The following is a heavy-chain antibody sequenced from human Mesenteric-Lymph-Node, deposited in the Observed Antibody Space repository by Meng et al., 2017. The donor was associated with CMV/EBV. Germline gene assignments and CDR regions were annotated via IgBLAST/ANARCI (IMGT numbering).Heavy chain of an antibody. CDR3: ARVQYDLLTGYYTPGLDY. CDR1: EFTFSDYN. D-gene: IGHD3-9*01. J-gene: IGHJ4*02. Sequence: GESLKISCAASEFTFSDYNMNWVRQAPGKGLEWVSSISGLSGYINYADSVKGRFTISRDNAKNSLYLQMNSLRAEDTAVYYCARVQYDLLTGYYTPGLDYWGQGTLVTVSS. V-gene: IGHV3-21*01. CDR2: ISGLSGYI.